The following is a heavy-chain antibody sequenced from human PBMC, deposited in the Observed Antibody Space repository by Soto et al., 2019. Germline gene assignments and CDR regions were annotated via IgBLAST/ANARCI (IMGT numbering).Heavy chain of an antibody. CDR3: ARKVLGSTTRPDYWYFDL. CDR2: ISGGGDAT. J-gene: IGHJ2*01. V-gene: IGHV3-23*01. Sequence: EVQLLESGGGLVQPGGSLSPPCAASGFTFFNYALNWVRQPPGRGLQWVATISGGGDATSYTDSVRGRFTISKDFSSNTASLQMNSLGADDTAVYYCARKVLGSTTRPDYWYFDLWGRGTLVTVSS. D-gene: IGHD3-10*01. CDR1: GFTFFNYA.